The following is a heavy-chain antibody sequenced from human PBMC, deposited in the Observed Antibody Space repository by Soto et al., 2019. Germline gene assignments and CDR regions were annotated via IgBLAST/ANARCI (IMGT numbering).Heavy chain of an antibody. Sequence: GGSLRLSCAASGFTFSSYAMHWVRQAPGKGLEWVAVISYDGSNKYYADSVKGRFTISRDNSKNTLYLQMNSLRAEDTAVYYCAREYKRDGYNLWYWGQGTLVTVSS. CDR1: GFTFSSYA. CDR3: AREYKRDGYNLWY. V-gene: IGHV3-30-3*01. D-gene: IGHD5-12*01. J-gene: IGHJ4*02. CDR2: ISYDGSNK.